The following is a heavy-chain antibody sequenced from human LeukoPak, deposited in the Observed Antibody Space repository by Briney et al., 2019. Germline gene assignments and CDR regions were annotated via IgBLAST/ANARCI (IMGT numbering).Heavy chain of an antibody. CDR2: IYYSGST. J-gene: IGHJ4*02. Sequence: SETLSLTCTVSGGSIRSYYWSWIRQPPGKGLEWIGYIYYSGSTNYNPSLKSRVTISVDTSKNQFSLKLSSVTAADTAVYYCARGGHNFDYWGQGTLVTVSS. CDR3: ARGGHNFDY. D-gene: IGHD5-12*01. V-gene: IGHV4-59*01. CDR1: GGSIRSYY.